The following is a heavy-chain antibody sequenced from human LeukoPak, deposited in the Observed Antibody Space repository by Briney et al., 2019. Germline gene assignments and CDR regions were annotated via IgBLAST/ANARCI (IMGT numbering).Heavy chain of an antibody. J-gene: IGHJ4*02. CDR1: GYTFTGYY. CDR2: INPNSGGT. V-gene: IGHV1-2*06. Sequence: GESLKISCKASGYTFTGYYMHWVRQAPGQGLEWMGRINPNSGGTNYAQKFQGRVTMTRDTSISTAYMELSRLRSDDTAVYYCARDLLFSGWYEDYWGQGTLVAVSS. D-gene: IGHD6-19*01. CDR3: ARDLLFSGWYEDY.